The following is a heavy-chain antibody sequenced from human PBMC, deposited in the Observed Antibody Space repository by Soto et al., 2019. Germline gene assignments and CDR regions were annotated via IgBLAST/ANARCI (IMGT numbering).Heavy chain of an antibody. Sequence: SETLSLTCTVSGGSISSSSYYWGWIRQPPGKGLEWIGSIYYSGSTYYNPSLKSRVTISVDTSKNQFSLKLSSVTAADTAVYYCARQRGYSGYDPKYYFDYWGQGTLVTVSS. CDR3: ARQRGYSGYDPKYYFDY. D-gene: IGHD5-12*01. J-gene: IGHJ4*02. CDR1: GGSISSSSYY. V-gene: IGHV4-39*01. CDR2: IYYSGST.